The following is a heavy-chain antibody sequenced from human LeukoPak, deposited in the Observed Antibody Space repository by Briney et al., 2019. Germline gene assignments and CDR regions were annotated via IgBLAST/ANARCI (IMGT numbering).Heavy chain of an antibody. CDR2: IYYSGST. J-gene: IGHJ4*02. CDR1: GGSISSSSYY. CDR3: ASGEDIVATRG. V-gene: IGHV4-39*07. D-gene: IGHD5-12*01. Sequence: PSETLSLTCTVSGGSISSSSYYWGWIRQPPGKGLEWIGSIYYSGSTYYNPSLKSRVTISVDTSKNQFSLKLSSVTAADTAVYYCASGEDIVATRGWGQGTLVTASS.